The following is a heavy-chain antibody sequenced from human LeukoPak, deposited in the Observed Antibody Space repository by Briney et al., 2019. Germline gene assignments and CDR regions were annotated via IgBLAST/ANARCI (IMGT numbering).Heavy chain of an antibody. CDR2: INPNSGGT. CDR1: GYTFTGYY. V-gene: IGHV1-2*02. D-gene: IGHD3-22*01. Sequence: ASVKVSCKASGYTFTGYYMHWVRQAPGQGLEWMGWINPNSGGTNYAQKFQGRVTMTRDTSISTAYMELRRLRSDDTAVYYCARAWMERITMIVVVTSFDYWGQGTLVTVSS. CDR3: ARAWMERITMIVVVTSFDY. J-gene: IGHJ4*02.